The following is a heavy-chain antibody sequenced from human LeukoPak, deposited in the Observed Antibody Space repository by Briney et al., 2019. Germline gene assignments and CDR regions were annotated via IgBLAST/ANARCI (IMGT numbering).Heavy chain of an antibody. CDR2: INHSGST. CDR3: ARLHRFIAAARMNWFDP. Sequence: SETLSLTCAVYDGSFSGYYWSWIRQPPGKGLEWIGEINHSGSTNYNPSLKSRVTISVDTSKNQFSLKMSPVTAADTAVYYCARLHRFIAAARMNWFDPWGQGTLVTVSS. CDR1: DGSFSGYY. V-gene: IGHV4-34*01. J-gene: IGHJ5*02. D-gene: IGHD6-13*01.